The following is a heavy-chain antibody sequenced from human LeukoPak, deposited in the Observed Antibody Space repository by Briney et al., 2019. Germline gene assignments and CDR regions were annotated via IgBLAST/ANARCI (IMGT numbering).Heavy chain of an antibody. CDR2: INHSGST. D-gene: IGHD3-3*01. CDR1: GGSFSGYY. J-gene: IGHJ4*02. Sequence: SETLSLTCAVYGGSFSGYYWSWIRQPPGKGLEWIGEINHSGSTNYNPSLKSRVTISVDTSKNQFSLKLSSVTAADTAVYYCARGPFWIWFARYFDYWGQGTLVTVSS. CDR3: ARGPFWIWFARYFDY. V-gene: IGHV4-34*01.